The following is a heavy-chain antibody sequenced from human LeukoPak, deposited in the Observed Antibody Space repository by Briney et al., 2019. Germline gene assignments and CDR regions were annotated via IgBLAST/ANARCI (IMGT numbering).Heavy chain of an antibody. D-gene: IGHD3-10*01. J-gene: IGHJ6*04. CDR3: ARDLRTSLVRGAWYYYYGMDV. CDR2: IKQDGSGK. CDR1: GFTFSSYW. Sequence: GGSLRLSCAASGFTFSSYWMSWVRQAPGKGLGWVANIKQDGSGKYYVDSVKGRFTISRDNAKNSLYLQMNSLRAEDTAVYYCARDLRTSLVRGAWYYYYGMDVWGKGTTVTVSS. V-gene: IGHV3-7*03.